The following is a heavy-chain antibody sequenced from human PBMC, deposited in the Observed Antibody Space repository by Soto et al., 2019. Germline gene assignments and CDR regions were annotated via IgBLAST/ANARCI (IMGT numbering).Heavy chain of an antibody. D-gene: IGHD3-22*01. CDR1: GFTFRNYA. CDR2: ISGSGGST. CDR3: AKDPAYDSSGYEFVGFDY. Sequence: GGSLRLSCVASGFTFRNYAMSWVRQAPGKGLEWVSGISGSGGSTHYTDSVKGRFTISRDDSKNKLYLQMNALRAEYTAVHYCAKDPAYDSSGYEFVGFDYWGQVTLITVSS. J-gene: IGHJ4*02. V-gene: IGHV3-23*01.